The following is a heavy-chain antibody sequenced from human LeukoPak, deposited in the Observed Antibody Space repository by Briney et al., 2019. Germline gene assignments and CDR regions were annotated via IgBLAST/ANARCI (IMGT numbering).Heavy chain of an antibody. J-gene: IGHJ4*02. CDR1: GFTFSSYS. V-gene: IGHV3-23*01. Sequence: GGSLRLSCAASGFTFSSYSMNWVRQAPGKGLEWVSSISDSGISTYYADSVKGRFTISRDKSRDTLYLQMNSLRAEDTALYYCVKGDNNILTGYYNSFDYWGQGTLVTVSS. CDR3: VKGDNNILTGYYNSFDY. D-gene: IGHD3-9*01. CDR2: ISDSGIST.